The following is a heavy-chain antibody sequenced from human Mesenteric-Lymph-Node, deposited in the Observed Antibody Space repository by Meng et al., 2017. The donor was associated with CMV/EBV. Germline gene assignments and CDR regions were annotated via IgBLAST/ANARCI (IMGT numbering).Heavy chain of an antibody. CDR3: ARDRAFWGLL. D-gene: IGHD3-16*01. V-gene: IGHV4-31*03. CDR1: GGSISSGGYY. Sequence: SETLSLTCTVSGGSISSGGYYWSWIRQHPGKGLEWIGYIYYSGSTYYNPSLKSRVTISVDTSKNQFSLKLSSVTAADTAVYYCARDRAFWGLLWGQGTLVTVSS. J-gene: IGHJ4*02. CDR2: IYYSGST.